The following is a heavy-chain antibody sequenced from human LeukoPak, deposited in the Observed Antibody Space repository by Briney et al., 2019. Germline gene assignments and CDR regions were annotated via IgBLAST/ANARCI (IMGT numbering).Heavy chain of an antibody. CDR1: GFTFDNYA. D-gene: IGHD1-1*01. J-gene: IGHJ3*01. CDR3: AKDVLIEPTVPGNTFDV. CDR2: ISWDSSII. V-gene: IGHV3-9*01. Sequence: GGSLRLSCEGSGFTFDNYAINWVRQAPGMGLEWVSRISWDSSIIDFADSVKGRFTISRDNAKNSVHLDLSSLSAEDTALYYCAKDVLIEPTVPGNTFDVWGLGTMVTVSP.